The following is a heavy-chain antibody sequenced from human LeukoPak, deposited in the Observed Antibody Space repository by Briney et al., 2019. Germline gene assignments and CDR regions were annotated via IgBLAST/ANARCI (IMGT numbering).Heavy chain of an antibody. V-gene: IGHV4-4*02. J-gene: IGHJ5*02. CDR1: GGSISSSNW. CDR3: AREPPPRPGNWFDP. CDR2: IYHSGST. Sequence: PSGTLSLTCTVSGGSISSSNWWSWVRPPPGKGLEWIGEIYHSGSTNYNPSLKSRVTISVDKSENQFSLKLSSVTAADTAVYYCAREPPPRPGNWFDPWGQGTLVTVSS.